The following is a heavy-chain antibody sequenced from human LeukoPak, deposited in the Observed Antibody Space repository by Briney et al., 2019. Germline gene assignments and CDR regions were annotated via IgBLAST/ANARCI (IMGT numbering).Heavy chain of an antibody. CDR2: IDPNDSDT. D-gene: IGHD3-16*01. CDR3: VRGRGYYDSYNGYYDPDNWFET. CDR1: GYTFSKYW. Sequence: GESLKISCKTSGYTFSKYWISWVRQKSGKGLEWMGIIDPNDSDTRYSPSFQGPVTISADTSTSTAYLQWSSLMASDTAMYYCVRGRGYYDSYNGYYDPDNWFETWGQGTLVTVSS. V-gene: IGHV5-51*01. J-gene: IGHJ5*02.